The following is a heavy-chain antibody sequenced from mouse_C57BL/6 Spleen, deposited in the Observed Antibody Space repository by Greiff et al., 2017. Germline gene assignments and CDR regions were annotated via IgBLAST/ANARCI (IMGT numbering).Heavy chain of an antibody. D-gene: IGHD1-1*01. J-gene: IGHJ4*01. CDR3: ARSLSYYYGSSYDYAMDY. V-gene: IGHV1-26*01. CDR2: INPNNGGT. Sequence: EVQLQQSGPELVKPGASVKISCKASGYTFTDYYMNWVKQSHGKSLEWIGDINPNNGGTSYNQKFKGKATLTVDKSSSTAYMELRSLTSEDSAVYYCARSLSYYYGSSYDYAMDYWGQGTSVTVSS. CDR1: GYTFTDYY.